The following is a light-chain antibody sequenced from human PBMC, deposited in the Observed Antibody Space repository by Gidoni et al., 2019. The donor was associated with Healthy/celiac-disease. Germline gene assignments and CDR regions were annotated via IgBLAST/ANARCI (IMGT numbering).Light chain of an antibody. J-gene: IGKJ1*01. Sequence: EIVMPQSPATLSVSPGERATLSCRASQSVSSNLACYQQKPGQAPRLLIYGASTRATGIPARFSGSGSGTEFTLTISSLQSEDFAVYYCQQYNNWPPGTFGQGTKVEIK. V-gene: IGKV3-15*01. CDR1: QSVSSN. CDR2: GAS. CDR3: QQYNNWPPGT.